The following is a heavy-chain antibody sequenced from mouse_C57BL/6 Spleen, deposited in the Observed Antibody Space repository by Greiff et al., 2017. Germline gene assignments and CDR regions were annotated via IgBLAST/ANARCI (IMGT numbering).Heavy chain of an antibody. CDR2: IYPGDGDT. D-gene: IGHD1-1*01. Sequence: LVESGAELVKPGASVKISCKASGYAFSSYWMNWVKQRPGKGLEWIGQIYPGDGDTNYNGKFKGKATLTADKSSSTAYMQLSSLTSEDSAVYFCARSYGSNLDYWGQGTTLTVSS. J-gene: IGHJ2*01. V-gene: IGHV1-80*01. CDR3: ARSYGSNLDY. CDR1: GYAFSSYW.